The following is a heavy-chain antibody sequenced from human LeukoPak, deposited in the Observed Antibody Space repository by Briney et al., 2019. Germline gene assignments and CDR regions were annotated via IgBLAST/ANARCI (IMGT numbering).Heavy chain of an antibody. Sequence: PSETLSLTCTVSGGSISSGGYYWSWIRQHPGKGLEWIGYIYYSGSTYYNPSLKSRVTISVDTSKNQFSLKLSSVTAADTAVYYCARGYSSSSPLLSWGQGTLVTVSS. CDR2: IYYSGST. J-gene: IGHJ4*02. D-gene: IGHD6-13*01. CDR1: GGSISSGGYY. CDR3: ARGYSSSSPLLS. V-gene: IGHV4-31*03.